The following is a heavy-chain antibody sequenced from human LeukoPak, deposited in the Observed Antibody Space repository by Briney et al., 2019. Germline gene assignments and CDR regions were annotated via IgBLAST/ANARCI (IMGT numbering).Heavy chain of an antibody. J-gene: IGHJ4*02. Sequence: PSETLSLTCAVYGGSFSGYYWGWIRQPPGKGLEWIGEINHSGSTNYNPSLKSRVTISVDTSKNQFSLKLSSVTAADTAVYYCARAPRIAAAGIFDYWGQGTLVTVSS. D-gene: IGHD6-13*01. CDR3: ARAPRIAAAGIFDY. V-gene: IGHV4-34*01. CDR2: INHSGST. CDR1: GGSFSGYY.